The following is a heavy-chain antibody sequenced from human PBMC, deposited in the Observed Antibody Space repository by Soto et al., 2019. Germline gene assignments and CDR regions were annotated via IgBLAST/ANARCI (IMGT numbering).Heavy chain of an antibody. CDR2: IDPSDSYT. Sequence: ESLTISCTGSGDSFTPYWISWVRQMPGKGLEWMGRIDPSDSYTNYSPSFRGHVIISIGKSISTAYLQWSSLKASDTAMYYCARHGDIATRRSANDYWGQGALVTVPS. J-gene: IGHJ4*02. D-gene: IGHD6-6*01. V-gene: IGHV5-10-1*01. CDR1: GDSFTPYW. CDR3: ARHGDIATRRSANDY.